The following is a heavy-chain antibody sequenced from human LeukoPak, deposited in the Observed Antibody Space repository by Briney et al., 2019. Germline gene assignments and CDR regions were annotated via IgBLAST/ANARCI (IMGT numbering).Heavy chain of an antibody. CDR2: ISAYNGNT. J-gene: IGHJ4*02. CDR3: ARTYYYGLVGATIPDY. V-gene: IGHV1-18*04. Sequence: AAVKVSYKASGYTFTGYYMHWVRQAPGQGLEWMGWISAYNGNTNYAQKLQGRVTMTTDTSMSTAYMELRSLRSDDTAVYYCARTYYYGLVGATIPDYWGQGTLVTVSS. D-gene: IGHD1-26*01. CDR1: GYTFTGYY.